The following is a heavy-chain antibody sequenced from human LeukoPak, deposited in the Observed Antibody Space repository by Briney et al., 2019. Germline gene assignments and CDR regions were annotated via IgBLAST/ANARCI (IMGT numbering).Heavy chain of an antibody. V-gene: IGHV3-74*01. D-gene: IGHD6-6*01. CDR2: ISPTGSTT. Sequence: GGSLRLSCTASGFSFSGHWMHWARQLPGKGLVWVSRISPTGSTTSYADSVKGRFTVSRDNAKNTLYLQVNNLRAEDTAVYYCARGPNSNWSELDFWGQGTLLTVSS. CDR3: ARGPNSNWSELDF. J-gene: IGHJ4*02. CDR1: GFSFSGHW.